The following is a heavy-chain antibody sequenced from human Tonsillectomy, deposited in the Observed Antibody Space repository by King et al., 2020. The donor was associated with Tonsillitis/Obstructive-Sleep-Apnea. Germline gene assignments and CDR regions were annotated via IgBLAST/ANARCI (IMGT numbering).Heavy chain of an antibody. Sequence: QLVQSGAEGKKPGESLRISWKGSGYSFTSYWITWVRQMPGKGLEWMGRIDPSDSYTNYSPSFQGHVTISADKSVSTAYLQWSSLKASDTAMYYCARHYYGSGSYALDYYYYMDVWGKGTSVTVS. CDR1: GYSFTSYW. V-gene: IGHV5-10-1*01. CDR3: ARHYYGSGSYALDYYYYMDV. D-gene: IGHD3-10*01. J-gene: IGHJ6*03. CDR2: IDPSDSYT.